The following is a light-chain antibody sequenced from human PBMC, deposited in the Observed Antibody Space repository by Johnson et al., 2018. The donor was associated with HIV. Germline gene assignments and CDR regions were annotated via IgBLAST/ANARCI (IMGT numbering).Light chain of an antibody. CDR2: END. Sequence: SALTQPPSVSAAPGQKVTISCSGSSSTIGKNYVSWYQSLPGTAPKLLIYENDRRPSGIPDRVSASKSCTSATLAITGLSTGDEADYYCGICDASLSPLYVFGSGTTSTVL. CDR1: SSTIGKNY. CDR3: GICDASLSPLYV. J-gene: IGLJ1*01. V-gene: IGLV1-51*01.